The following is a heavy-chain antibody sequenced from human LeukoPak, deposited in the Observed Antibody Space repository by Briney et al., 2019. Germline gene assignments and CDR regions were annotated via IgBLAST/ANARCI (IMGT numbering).Heavy chain of an antibody. Sequence: PGGSLRLSCAASGFTFSSYEMNWVRQAPGKGLEWVSYISSSGSTIYYADSVEGRFTISRDNAKNSLYLQMNSLRAEDTAVYYCAREGPDSSGYYYVFDYWGQGTLVTVSS. CDR1: GFTFSSYE. V-gene: IGHV3-48*03. CDR2: ISSSGSTI. D-gene: IGHD3-22*01. CDR3: AREGPDSSGYYYVFDY. J-gene: IGHJ4*02.